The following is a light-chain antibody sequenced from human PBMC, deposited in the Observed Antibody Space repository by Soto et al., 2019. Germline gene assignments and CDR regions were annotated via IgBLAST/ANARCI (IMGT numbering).Light chain of an antibody. CDR2: GAS. V-gene: IGKV3-20*01. Sequence: EIVLTQSPGTLSLSPGERATLSCRASQSVSSNLAWYQQKPGQAPRVLISGASSRATGIPDRFSGSGSGTDFTLTISRLEPEDFAVFHCQQYGSSPITFGQGTRLEIK. CDR3: QQYGSSPIT. CDR1: QSVSSN. J-gene: IGKJ5*01.